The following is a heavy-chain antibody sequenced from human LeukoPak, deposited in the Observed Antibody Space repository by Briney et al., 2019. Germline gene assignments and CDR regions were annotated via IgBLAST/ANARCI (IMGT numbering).Heavy chain of an antibody. D-gene: IGHD2-8*01. CDR1: GGSFSGYY. Sequence: PSETLSLTCAVYGGSFSGYYWSWIRQPPGKGLEWIGEINHSGSTNYNPSLKSRVTISVDTSKNQFSLKLNSVTAAGTAVYYCARFWSGVDYLDYWGQGTLVTVSS. J-gene: IGHJ4*02. V-gene: IGHV4-34*01. CDR3: ARFWSGVDYLDY. CDR2: INHSGST.